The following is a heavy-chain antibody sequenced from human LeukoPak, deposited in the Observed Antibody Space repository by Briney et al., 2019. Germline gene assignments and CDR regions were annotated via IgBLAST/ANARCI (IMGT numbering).Heavy chain of an antibody. V-gene: IGHV4-4*07. CDR1: GGSISSYY. Sequence: PSETLSLTCTVSGGSISSYYWSWIRQPARKGLEWIGRIYTSGSTNYNPSLKSRVTISVDKSKNQFSLKLSSVTAADTAVYYCARGPLSWGYFDLWGRGTLVTVSS. CDR2: IYTSGST. CDR3: ARGPLSWGYFDL. J-gene: IGHJ2*01. D-gene: IGHD2-15*01.